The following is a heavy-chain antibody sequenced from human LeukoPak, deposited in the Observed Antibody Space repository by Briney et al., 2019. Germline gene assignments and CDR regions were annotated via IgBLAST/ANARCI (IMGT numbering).Heavy chain of an antibody. J-gene: IGHJ6*02. CDR3: ARDRSGSTYYYYGMDV. CDR1: GFTFSSYS. D-gene: IGHD1-26*01. V-gene: IGHV3-66*02. Sequence: GSLRLSCAASGFTFSSYSMSWVRQAPGKGLEWVSVIYSGGSTYYADSVKGRFTISRDNSKNTLYLQMNSLRAEDTAVYYCARDRSGSTYYYYGMDVWGQGTTVTVSS. CDR2: IYSGGST.